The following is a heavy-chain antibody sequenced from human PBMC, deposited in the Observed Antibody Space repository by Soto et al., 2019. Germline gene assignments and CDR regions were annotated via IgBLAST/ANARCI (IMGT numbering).Heavy chain of an antibody. CDR3: AQSGYYYDSSGYQSHHGMDV. CDR2: ISGSGGST. Sequence: PGGSLRLSCAASGFTFSSEAMSWVRQAPGKGLEWVSAISGSGGSTYYADSVKGRFTISRDNSKNTLYLQMNSLRAEDTAVYYCAQSGYYYDSSGYQSHHGMDVWGQGTTVTVSS. V-gene: IGHV3-23*01. D-gene: IGHD3-22*01. CDR1: GFTFSSEA. J-gene: IGHJ6*02.